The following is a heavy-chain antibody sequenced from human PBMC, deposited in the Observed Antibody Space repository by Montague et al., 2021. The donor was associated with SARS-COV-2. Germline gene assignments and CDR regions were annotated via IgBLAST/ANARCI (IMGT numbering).Heavy chain of an antibody. J-gene: IGHJ2*01. CDR1: GGSISSGGYY. CDR3: ARVWGGYCSGGSCYRGWYFDL. D-gene: IGHD2-15*01. Sequence: TLSLTCTVSGGSISSGGYYWSWIRQHPGKGLEWIGYIYYSGSTYYNPSLKSRVTISVYMSKNQFSLRLSSVTAADTAVYYCARVWGGYCSGGSCYRGWYFDLWGRGTLVTVSS. V-gene: IGHV4-31*03. CDR2: IYYSGST.